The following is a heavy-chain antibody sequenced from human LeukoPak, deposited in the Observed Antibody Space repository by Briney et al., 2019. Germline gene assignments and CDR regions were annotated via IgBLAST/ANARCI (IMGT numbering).Heavy chain of an antibody. CDR1: GYTFTSYG. V-gene: IGHV1-8*02. J-gene: IGHJ4*02. CDR2: MNPNSGNT. D-gene: IGHD3-16*02. Sequence: ASVKVSCKASGYTFTSYGISWVRQATGQGLEWMGWMNPNSGNTGYAQKFQGRVTMTRNTSISTAYMELSSLRSEDTAVYYCARMSSWTYYDYVWGSYRYTHFDYWGQGTLVTVSS. CDR3: ARMSSWTYYDYVWGSYRYTHFDY.